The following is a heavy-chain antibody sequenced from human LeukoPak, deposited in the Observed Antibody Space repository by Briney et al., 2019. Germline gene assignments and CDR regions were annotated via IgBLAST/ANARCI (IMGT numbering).Heavy chain of an antibody. V-gene: IGHV4-59*08. CDR2: IHFSGST. J-gene: IGHJ4*02. Sequence: SATLSLTCTVSDASISGYYWCWIRHPPRTGQEWIGSIHFSGSTNYNPSLRSRVTISVDTSKNQSSLKLSSVTAADTAVYYCARWYYSGWAFDYWGQGTLVTVSS. CDR1: DASISGYY. D-gene: IGHD6-19*01. CDR3: ARWYYSGWAFDY.